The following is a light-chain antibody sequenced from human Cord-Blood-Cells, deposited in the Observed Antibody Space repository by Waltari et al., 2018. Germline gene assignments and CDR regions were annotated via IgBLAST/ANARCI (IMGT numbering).Light chain of an antibody. CDR3: CSYAGSYTWV. CDR2: DVS. V-gene: IGLV2-11*01. CDR1: SSDVGGYNY. J-gene: IGLJ3*02. Sequence: QSALTQPRSVSGSPGQSVTISCTGTSSDVGGYNYVSWYQQHPGKAPKLMSYDVSKRPSGVPDRFSGSKSGNTASLTISGLQSDDEADYCCCSYAGSYTWVFGGGTKLTVL.